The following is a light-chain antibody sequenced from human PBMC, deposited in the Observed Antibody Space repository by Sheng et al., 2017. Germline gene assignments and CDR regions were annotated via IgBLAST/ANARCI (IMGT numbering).Light chain of an antibody. CDR3: QSSDSGTVL. CDR1: KLGDKF. Sequence: SSDLTQPPSVSVSPGQTASITCSGHKLGDKFVSWYQQKPSQSPLLVIYQDSKRPSGIPERFSGSNSGNTATLTISGTQAMDEADYYCQSSDSGTVLFGGGTKLTVL. J-gene: IGLJ2*01. CDR2: QDS. V-gene: IGLV3-1*01.